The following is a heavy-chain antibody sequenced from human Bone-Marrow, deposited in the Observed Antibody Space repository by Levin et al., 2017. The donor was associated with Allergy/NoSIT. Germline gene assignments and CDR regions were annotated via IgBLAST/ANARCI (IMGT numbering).Heavy chain of an antibody. J-gene: IGHJ2*01. V-gene: IGHV1-2*06. CDR3: ARDGGHTVASDYWYFDL. CDR1: GYTFTVYY. CDR2: INPSTGVT. D-gene: IGHD4-23*01. Sequence: ASVKVSCKTSGYTFTVYYMHWVRQAPGQGLEWMGRINPSTGVTDYVQKFQGRVTMTRDTSISTAYMELSSLRSDDTAVYYCARDGGHTVASDYWYFDLWGRGTLVTVSS.